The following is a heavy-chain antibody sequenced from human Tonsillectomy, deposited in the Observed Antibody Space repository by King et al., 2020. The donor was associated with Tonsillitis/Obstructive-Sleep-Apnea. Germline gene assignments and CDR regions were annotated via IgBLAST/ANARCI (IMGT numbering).Heavy chain of an antibody. V-gene: IGHV1-69*04. J-gene: IGHJ4*02. CDR3: ARGINYYNSGTDYGIPFDY. CDR1: GGTFSSYG. D-gene: IGHD3-10*01. Sequence: QLVQSGAEVRKPGSSVRVSCKASGGTFSSYGIDWVRQAPGQGPEWMGRIIPILDVTYYAQKFQDRVTITADKSTNTAYMELSSLRSEDTAVYYCARGINYYNSGTDYGIPFDYWGQGTLITVSS. CDR2: IIPILDVT.